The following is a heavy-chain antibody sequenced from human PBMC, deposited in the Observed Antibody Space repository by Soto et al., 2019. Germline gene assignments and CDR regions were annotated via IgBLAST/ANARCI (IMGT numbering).Heavy chain of an antibody. V-gene: IGHV1-69*06. CDR2: IIPIFGTA. Sequence: QVQLVQSGAEVKKPGSSVKVSCKASGGTFSSYAISWVRQAPGQGLEWMGGIIPIFGTANYAQKFQGRVTITADKSTSTAYMELISLRSEDTAVYYCASAEPRVVTATTHFDYWGQGTLVTVSS. CDR3: ASAEPRVVTATTHFDY. J-gene: IGHJ4*02. CDR1: GGTFSSYA. D-gene: IGHD2-21*02.